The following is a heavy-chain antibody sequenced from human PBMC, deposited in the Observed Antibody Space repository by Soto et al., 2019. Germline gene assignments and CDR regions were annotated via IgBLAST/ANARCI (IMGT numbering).Heavy chain of an antibody. D-gene: IGHD3-10*01. CDR3: ARALVYGSGLNY. CDR1: GGSFSGYY. J-gene: IGHJ4*02. Sequence: SETLSLTCAVYGGSFSGYYWSWIRQPPGKGLEWIGEINHSGSTNYNPSLKSRVTISVDTSKDQFSLKLSSVTAADTAVYYCARALVYGSGLNYWGQGTLVTVSS. CDR2: INHSGST. V-gene: IGHV4-34*01.